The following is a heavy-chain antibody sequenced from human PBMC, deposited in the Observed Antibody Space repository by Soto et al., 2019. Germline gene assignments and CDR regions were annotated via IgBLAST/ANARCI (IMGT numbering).Heavy chain of an antibody. D-gene: IGHD6-13*01. CDR2: TYYRSKWYN. CDR1: WDIFSINSAS. CDR3: ARRESGHADYSSSWYWLDT. Sequence: SQPLXLTCAISWDIFSINSASFNLIMQSPSRCLWWLGRTYYRSKWYNDYAVSVKSRITINPDTSKNQFSLQLNSVTPEDTAVSYCARRESGHADYSSSWYWLDTWGQGTLVTVSS. V-gene: IGHV6-1*01. J-gene: IGHJ5*02.